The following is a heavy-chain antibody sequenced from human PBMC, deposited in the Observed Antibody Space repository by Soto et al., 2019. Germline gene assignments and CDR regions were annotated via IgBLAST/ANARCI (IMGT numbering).Heavy chain of an antibody. Sequence: PGGSLRLSCAASGFTFNNYAMYWVRQPPGKGLMWVSAISGGRSDTYYADSVNGRFTISRDNSKNTVYLQMNSLRADDTAVYYCAKEKHAIPFVAYFDYWGQGTLVTVSS. CDR1: GFTFNNYA. D-gene: IGHD2-21*01. CDR2: ISGGRSDT. J-gene: IGHJ4*02. CDR3: AKEKHAIPFVAYFDY. V-gene: IGHV3-23*01.